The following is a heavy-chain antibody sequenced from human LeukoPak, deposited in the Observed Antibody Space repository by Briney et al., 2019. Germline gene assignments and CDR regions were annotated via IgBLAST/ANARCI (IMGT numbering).Heavy chain of an antibody. V-gene: IGHV3-49*03. CDR1: GFTFGDYA. D-gene: IGHD4-17*01. CDR3: TRSPEPTTYYYFDN. CDR2: IRSKAYGGTT. J-gene: IGHJ4*02. Sequence: GRSLRLSCTASGFTFGDYAMSWFRQAPGKGLEWVSFIRSKAYGGTTDFAASVKGRFTISRDDSKSIAYLQMNGLKTEDTAVYYCTRSPEPTTYYYFDNWGQGTLVTVSS.